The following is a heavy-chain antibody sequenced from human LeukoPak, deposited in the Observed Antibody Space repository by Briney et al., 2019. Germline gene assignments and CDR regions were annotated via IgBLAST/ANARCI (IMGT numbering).Heavy chain of an antibody. CDR1: GGTFSSYA. J-gene: IGHJ4*02. V-gene: IGHV1-69*04. Sequence: GASVKVSCKASGGTFSSYAISWVRQAPGQGLEWMGRIIPILGIANYAQKFQGGVTITADKSTSTAYMELSSLRSEDTAVYYCARGKYSSSCLDYWGQGTLVTVSS. CDR2: IIPILGIA. CDR3: ARGKYSSSCLDY. D-gene: IGHD6-13*01.